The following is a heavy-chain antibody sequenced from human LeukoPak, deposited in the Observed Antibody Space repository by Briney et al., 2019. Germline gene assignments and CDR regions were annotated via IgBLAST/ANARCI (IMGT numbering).Heavy chain of an antibody. Sequence: PSQTLSLTCTVSGGSISSGDCYWSWIRQPPGKGLEWIGYIYYSGSTYYNPSLKSRVTISVDTSKNQFSLKLSSVTAADTAVYYCAKISCSSTSCYAFDIWGQGTTVTVSS. J-gene: IGHJ3*02. CDR1: GGSISSGDCY. V-gene: IGHV4-30-4*08. D-gene: IGHD2-2*01. CDR2: IYYSGST. CDR3: AKISCSSTSCYAFDI.